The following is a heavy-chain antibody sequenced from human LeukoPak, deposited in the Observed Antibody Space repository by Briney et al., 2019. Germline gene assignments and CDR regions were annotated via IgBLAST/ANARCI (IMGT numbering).Heavy chain of an antibody. J-gene: IGHJ3*02. D-gene: IGHD6-13*01. CDR3: ARHHSRPGAFDI. CDR1: VGSLSSYY. Sequence: SETLSLTCTVSVGSLSSYYWSWIRQPPRKGLSWIGYIYTSGSTNYNPSLKSRVTISVDTSKNQFSLKLSSVTAADTAVYYCARHHSRPGAFDIWGQGTMVTVSS. CDR2: IYTSGST. V-gene: IGHV4-4*09.